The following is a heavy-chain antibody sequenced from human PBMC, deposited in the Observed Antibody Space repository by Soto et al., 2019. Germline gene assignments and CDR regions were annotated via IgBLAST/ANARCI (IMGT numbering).Heavy chain of an antibody. CDR1: GGTFSSYT. D-gene: IGHD6-13*01. J-gene: IGHJ4*02. CDR2: IIPILGIA. CDR3: ARVEGIAAAGYYFDY. V-gene: IGHV1-69*02. Sequence: GASVKVSCKASGGTFSSYTISWVRQAPGQGLEWMGRIIPILGIANYAQKFQGRVTITADKSTSTAYMELSSLRSEDTAVYYCARVEGIAAAGYYFDYWGQGTLVTVSS.